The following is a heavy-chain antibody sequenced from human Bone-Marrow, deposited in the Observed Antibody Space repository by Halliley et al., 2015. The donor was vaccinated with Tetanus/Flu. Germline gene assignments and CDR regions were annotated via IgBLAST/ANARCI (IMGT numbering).Heavy chain of an antibody. CDR3: ARRSLCTNGVCYSRSFDL. V-gene: IGHV3-48*03. Sequence: SLRLSCAASAFTFSAYEMNWARQAPGKGLEWVSFISGSRSTIDYADSVKGRFTISRDNAKNSLYLQMNSLRAEDTAVYYCARRSLCTNGVCYSRSFDLWGRGTLVTVSS. J-gene: IGHJ2*01. CDR1: AFTFSAYE. D-gene: IGHD2-8*01. CDR2: ISGSRSTI.